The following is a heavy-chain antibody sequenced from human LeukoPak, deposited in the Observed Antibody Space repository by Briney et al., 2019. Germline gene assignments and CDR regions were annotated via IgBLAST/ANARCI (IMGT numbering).Heavy chain of an antibody. D-gene: IGHD3-9*01. CDR1: GFTFSNYG. CDR3: AKDFAWAIDY. CDR2: LQYGTNNE. J-gene: IGHJ4*02. V-gene: IGHV3-30*02. Sequence: GGSLRLSCVASGFTFSNYGMYWVRQAPGKGLEWVTFLQYGTNNEYYGDSVKGRFTISRDNSKNTLYLQMNSLRAEDTAVYYCAKDFAWAIDYWGQGTLVTVSS.